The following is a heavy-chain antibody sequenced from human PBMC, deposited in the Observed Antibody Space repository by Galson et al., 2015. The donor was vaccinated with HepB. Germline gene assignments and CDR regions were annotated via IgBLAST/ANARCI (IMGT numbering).Heavy chain of an antibody. V-gene: IGHV3-30-3*01. Sequence: SLRLSCAASGFTFSGYAIHWVRQAPGKGLEWVAVKSYDGSNKYYADSVKGRFTISRDNSKNTLYLQMNSLRPEDTAVYYCAREVGAEPEYSIDYWGQGTLVTVSS. CDR3: AREVGAEPEYSIDY. CDR2: KSYDGSNK. J-gene: IGHJ4*02. CDR1: GFTFSGYA. D-gene: IGHD6-6*01.